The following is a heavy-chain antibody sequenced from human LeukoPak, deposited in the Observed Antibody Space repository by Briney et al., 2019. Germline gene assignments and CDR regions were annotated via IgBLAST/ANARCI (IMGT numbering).Heavy chain of an antibody. CDR2: ISANGGST. CDR3: ARESNGDYVNTFDI. J-gene: IGHJ3*02. Sequence: RGSLRLCCAASGFTFSSYSMHWVRQAPGKGLKYVSAISANGGSTYYANSVKDRFTISRDNSKDTLDLQMGSLRAEDMAVYYCARESNGDYVNTFDIWGQGT. D-gene: IGHD4-17*01. V-gene: IGHV3-64*01. CDR1: GFTFSSYS.